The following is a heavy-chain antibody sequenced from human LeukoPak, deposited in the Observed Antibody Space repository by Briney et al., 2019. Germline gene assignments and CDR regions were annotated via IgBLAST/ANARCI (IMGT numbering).Heavy chain of an antibody. V-gene: IGHV4-39*07. CDR1: GDSISSSTYY. D-gene: IGHD6-6*01. J-gene: IGHJ4*02. CDR2: IHYSGST. Sequence: SETLSLTCTVSGDSISSSTYYWGWFRQPPGKGLEWIGTIHYSGSTYYKSSLESRVTTSVDTSKNQFSLKLGSVTAADTAVYYCARGDEYSSSYFDYWGQGTLVTVSS. CDR3: ARGDEYSSSYFDY.